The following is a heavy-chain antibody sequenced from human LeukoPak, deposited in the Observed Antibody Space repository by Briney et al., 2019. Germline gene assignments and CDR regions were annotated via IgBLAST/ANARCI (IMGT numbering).Heavy chain of an antibody. Sequence: PPGGSLRLSCAASGFTFSDYAMHWVRQAPGKGLEWVAVISKDGSDKYYPGSVRGRFTISRDNSKNTIYLQVDSLRAEDTAIYYCARDYWWNYDYWGQGTLVTVSS. CDR2: ISKDGSDK. J-gene: IGHJ4*02. CDR3: ARDYWWNYDY. D-gene: IGHD1-7*01. CDR1: GFTFSDYA. V-gene: IGHV3-30-3*01.